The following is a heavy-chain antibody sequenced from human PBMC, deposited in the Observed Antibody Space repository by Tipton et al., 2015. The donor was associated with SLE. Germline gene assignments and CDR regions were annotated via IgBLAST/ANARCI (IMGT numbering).Heavy chain of an antibody. CDR3: ARQYIVLMVYSGGPFDY. J-gene: IGHJ4*02. D-gene: IGHD2-8*01. V-gene: IGHV4-39*01. CDR2: VYYTGTT. CDR1: GDSISSSSHL. Sequence: TLSLTCSVSGDSISSSSHLWGWIRQTPGKGLEWIGRVYYTGTTYYNPSLKSRVTVSVDTSKNQFSLRLTSVTAADTAVYYCARQYIVLMVYSGGPFDYWGQGTLVTVSS.